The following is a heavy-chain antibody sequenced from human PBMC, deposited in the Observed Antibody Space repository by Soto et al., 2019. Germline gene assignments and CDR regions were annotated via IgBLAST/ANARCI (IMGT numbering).Heavy chain of an antibody. CDR2: INAGNGNT. CDR3: ARVRPYGDYVWFDP. J-gene: IGHJ5*02. V-gene: IGHV1-3*01. D-gene: IGHD4-17*01. CDR1: GYTFTSYA. Sequence: ASVKVSCKASGYTFTSYAMHWVRQAPGQRLEWMGWINAGNGNTKYSQKFQGRVTITRDTSASTAYMELSSLRSEDTAVYYCARVRPYGDYVWFDPWGREPWSPSPQ.